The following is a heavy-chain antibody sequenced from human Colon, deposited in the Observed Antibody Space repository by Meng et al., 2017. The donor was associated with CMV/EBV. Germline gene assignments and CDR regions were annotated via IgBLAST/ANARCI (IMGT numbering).Heavy chain of an antibody. CDR2: INPNSGGT. V-gene: IGHV1-2*02. Sequence: ASVKVSCKASGYTFTGYYMHWVRQAPGQGLEWMGWINPNSGGTNYAQKFQGRVTMTRDTSISTAYMELSRLRSDDTAVYYCARAEYSSSSGGSEYYYYYGMDVWGQGTTGTVSS. D-gene: IGHD6-6*01. CDR1: GYTFTGYY. CDR3: ARAEYSSSSGGSEYYYYYGMDV. J-gene: IGHJ6*02.